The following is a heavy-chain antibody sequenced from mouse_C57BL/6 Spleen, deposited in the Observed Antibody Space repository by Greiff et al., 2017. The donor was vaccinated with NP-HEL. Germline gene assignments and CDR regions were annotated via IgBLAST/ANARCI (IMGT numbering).Heavy chain of an antibody. J-gene: IGHJ1*03. CDR2: IYPGSGST. V-gene: IGHV1-55*01. CDR1: GYTFTSYW. D-gene: IGHD2-3*01. Sequence: QVHVKQPGAELVKPGASVKMSCKASGYTFTSYWITWVKQRPGQGLEWIGDIYPGSGSTNYNEKFKSKATLTVDTSSSTAYMQLSSLTSEDSAVYYCGLMVDWYFDVWGTGTTVTVSS. CDR3: GLMVDWYFDV.